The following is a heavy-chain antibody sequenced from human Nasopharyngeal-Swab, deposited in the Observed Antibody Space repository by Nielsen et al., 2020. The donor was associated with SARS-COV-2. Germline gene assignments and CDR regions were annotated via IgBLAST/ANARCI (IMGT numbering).Heavy chain of an antibody. CDR2: IYSGGSST. CDR3: AKGSGSWDGMDV. V-gene: IGHV3-23*03. Sequence: SCKASGYTFSSYAMSWVRQAPGKGLEWVSVIYSGGSSTYYADSVKGRFTISRDNSKNTLYLQMNSLRAEDTAVYYCAKGSGSWDGMDVWGQGTTVTVSS. D-gene: IGHD1-26*01. CDR1: GYTFSSYA. J-gene: IGHJ6*02.